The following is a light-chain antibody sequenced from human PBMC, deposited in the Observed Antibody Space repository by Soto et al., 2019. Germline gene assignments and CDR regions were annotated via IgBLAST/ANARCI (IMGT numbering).Light chain of an antibody. V-gene: IGKV3-15*01. Sequence: KVMAPALPTLSVSPGGGGTLSSRASQSVRSHLAWYQQKPGQPPRLLIYGASTRATGIPARFSGSGFGTELTLTISSLKSEDFAVYYCQQYKNWPLFGQGTRLEIK. CDR1: QSVRSH. CDR2: GAS. J-gene: IGKJ5*01. CDR3: QQYKNWPL.